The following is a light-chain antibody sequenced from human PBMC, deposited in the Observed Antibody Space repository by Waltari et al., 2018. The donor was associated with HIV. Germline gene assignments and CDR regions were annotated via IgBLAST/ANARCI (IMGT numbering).Light chain of an antibody. CDR3: QQGYKLPLS. Sequence: DIQMTQSPRVLSASKGKRVTINCRASQGIGSWLAWYRQRPGEAPDLLIHDASHLRSGVPSRFSGGGSGTGFFLTINSLQSQDSGTYFCQQGYKLPLSFGPGTTIEI. V-gene: IGKV1-12*01. CDR2: DAS. J-gene: IGKJ2*03. CDR1: QGIGSW.